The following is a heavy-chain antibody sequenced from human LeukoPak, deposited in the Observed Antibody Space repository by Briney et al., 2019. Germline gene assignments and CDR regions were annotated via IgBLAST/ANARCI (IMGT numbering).Heavy chain of an antibody. CDR2: IYYSGST. J-gene: IGHJ4*02. Sequence: SETLSLTCTVSGGSISSSSYYWGWIRQPPGKGLEWIGTIYYSGSTYYNPSFKSRVTISVDTSKNQFSLKLSSVTAADTAVYYCARLSGSGSQFDYWGQGTLVTVSS. CDR1: GGSISSSSYY. V-gene: IGHV4-39*01. D-gene: IGHD3-10*01. CDR3: ARLSGSGSQFDY.